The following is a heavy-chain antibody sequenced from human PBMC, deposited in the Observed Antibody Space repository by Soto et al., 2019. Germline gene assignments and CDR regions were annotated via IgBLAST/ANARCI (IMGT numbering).Heavy chain of an antibody. D-gene: IGHD6-25*01. V-gene: IGHV3-9*01. CDR3: AKGADSSVPRYCDY. Sequence: EVQLVESGGGLVQPGRSLRLSCAASGFTFDDYAMHWVRQAPGKGLEWVSGISWNSGSIGYADSVKGRFTISRDNAKNSQYLQMNRLRAEDTALYYCAKGADSSVPRYCDYRGQGTLVTVSS. CDR1: GFTFDDYA. CDR2: ISWNSGSI. J-gene: IGHJ4*02.